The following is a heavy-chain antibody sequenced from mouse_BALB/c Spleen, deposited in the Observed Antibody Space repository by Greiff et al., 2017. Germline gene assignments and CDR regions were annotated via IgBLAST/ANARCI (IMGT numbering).Heavy chain of an antibody. J-gene: IGHJ3*01. CDR1: GFTFTDYY. D-gene: IGHD2-10*01. CDR2: IRNKANGYTT. Sequence: EVQLQESGGGLVQPGGSLRLSCATSGFTFTDYYMSWVRQPPGKALEWLGFIRNKANGYTTEYSASVKGRFTISRDNSQSILYLQMNTLRAEDSATYYCARDNSPYYGSGFAYWGQGTLVTVSA. V-gene: IGHV7-3*02. CDR3: ARDNSPYYGSGFAY.